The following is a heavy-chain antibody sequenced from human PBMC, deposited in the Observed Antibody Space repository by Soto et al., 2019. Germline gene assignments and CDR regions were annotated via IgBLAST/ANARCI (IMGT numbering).Heavy chain of an antibody. CDR3: ARGETAMVTGDYYYYGMDV. V-gene: IGHV1-18*04. D-gene: IGHD5-18*01. J-gene: IGHJ6*04. CDR1: GYAFTCYG. Sequence: ASVKVSCKASGYAFTCYGISWVRQAPGQGLEWMGWISAYNGNTNYAQKLQGRVTMTTDTSTSTAYMELRSLRSDDTAVYYCARGETAMVTGDYYYYGMDVWGKGTTVPVSP. CDR2: ISAYNGNT.